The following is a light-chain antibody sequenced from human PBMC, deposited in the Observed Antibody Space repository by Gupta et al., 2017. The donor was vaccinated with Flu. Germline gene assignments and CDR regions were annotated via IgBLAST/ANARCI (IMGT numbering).Light chain of an antibody. J-gene: IGLJ3*02. V-gene: IGLV1-44*01. Sequence: QSLLTQPPSASGTPGPRVTISCSGSSSNIGSNTVNWYQQLPGTAPKLLIYSNNQRPSGVPDRFSGSKSGTSASLAISGLQSEDEADYYCAAWDDSLNGPVFGGGTKLTVL. CDR2: SNN. CDR3: AAWDDSLNGPV. CDR1: SSNIGSNT.